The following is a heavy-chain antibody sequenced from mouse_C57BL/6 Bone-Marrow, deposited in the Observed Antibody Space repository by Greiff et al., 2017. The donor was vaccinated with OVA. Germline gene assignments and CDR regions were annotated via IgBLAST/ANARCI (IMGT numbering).Heavy chain of an antibody. CDR1: GFTFTDYY. CDR2: IRNTANGYNT. CDR3: ARYTNGWYFDV. Sequence: EVKLVESGGGLVQPGGSLSLSCAASGFTFTDYYMSWVRQPPGKALEWLGFIRNTANGYNTEYSVSVKGRFTIYRKNYKSIIYLQMNALRAEDSATDYCARYTNGWYFDVWGTGTTVTVSS. V-gene: IGHV7-3*01. J-gene: IGHJ1*03.